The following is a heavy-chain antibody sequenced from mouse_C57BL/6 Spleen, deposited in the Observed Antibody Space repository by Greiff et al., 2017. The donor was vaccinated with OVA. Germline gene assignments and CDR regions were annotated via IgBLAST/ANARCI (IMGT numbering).Heavy chain of an antibody. D-gene: IGHD2-3*01. V-gene: IGHV5-4*01. CDR2: ISDGGSYT. CDR3: AREGYYDGYAMDY. CDR1: GFTFSSYA. J-gene: IGHJ4*01. Sequence: VQLKESGGGLVKPGGSLKLSCAASGFTFSSYAMSWVRQTPEKRLEWVATISDGGSYTYYPDNVKGRFTISIDNAKNNLYLQMSHLKSEDTAMYYCAREGYYDGYAMDYWGQGTSVTVSS.